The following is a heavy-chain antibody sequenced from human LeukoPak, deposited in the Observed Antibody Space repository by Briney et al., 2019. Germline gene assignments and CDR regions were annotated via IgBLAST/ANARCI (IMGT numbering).Heavy chain of an antibody. V-gene: IGHV4-59*01. CDR1: GGSISSYY. CDR2: IYYSGST. Sequence: KPSETLSLTCTVSGGSISSYYWSWIRQPPGKGLEWIGYIYYSGSTNYNPSLKSRVTISVDTSKNQFYLKLGSVTAADTAVYYCARPAGGNPGIWFDPWGQGTLVTVSS. CDR3: ARPAGGNPGIWFDP. J-gene: IGHJ5*02. D-gene: IGHD4-23*01.